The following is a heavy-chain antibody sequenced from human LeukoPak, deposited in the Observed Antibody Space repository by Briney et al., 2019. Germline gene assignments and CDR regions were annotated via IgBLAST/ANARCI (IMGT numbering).Heavy chain of an antibody. Sequence: GGSLRLSCAASGFTLSNYAMSWVRQAPGKGLEWVSGISGSGETTFYADSVRGRFAISRDISKTTLYLQINSLRAEDAAVYYCAKDKGSTITSRDSDDYWGQGTLVTVSS. CDR1: GFTLSNYA. J-gene: IGHJ4*02. CDR3: AKDKGSTITSRDSDDY. D-gene: IGHD2-2*01. V-gene: IGHV3-23*01. CDR2: ISGSGETT.